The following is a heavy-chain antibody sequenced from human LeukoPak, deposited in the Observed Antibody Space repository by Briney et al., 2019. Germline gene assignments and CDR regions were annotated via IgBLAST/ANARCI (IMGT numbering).Heavy chain of an antibody. J-gene: IGHJ3*02. Sequence: GESPRLSCAASGFTFSSYAMHWVRQAPGKGLEWVAVISYDGSNKYYADSVKGRFTISRDNSKNTLYLQMNSLRAEDTAVYYCARPMDPPDAFDIWGQGTMVTVSS. CDR1: GFTFSSYA. CDR3: ARPMDPPDAFDI. CDR2: ISYDGSNK. D-gene: IGHD2-2*03. V-gene: IGHV3-30-3*01.